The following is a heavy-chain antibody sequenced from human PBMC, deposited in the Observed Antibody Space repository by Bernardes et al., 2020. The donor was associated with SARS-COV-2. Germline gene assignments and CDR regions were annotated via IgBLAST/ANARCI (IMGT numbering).Heavy chain of an antibody. V-gene: IGHV5-51*01. Sequence: GESLKISCHISGSSFTTHWIGWVRQMSGQGLAWMGLIYPGDSDVRYSPSFQGHVTISADKSISTAYLQWSSLKASDTATYYCATSVYWGGNHQSTDDYYYYGMDVWGQGTTVTVSS. CDR3: ATSVYWGGNHQSTDDYYYYGMDV. J-gene: IGHJ6*02. CDR1: GSSFTTHW. D-gene: IGHD1-26*01. CDR2: IYPGDSDV.